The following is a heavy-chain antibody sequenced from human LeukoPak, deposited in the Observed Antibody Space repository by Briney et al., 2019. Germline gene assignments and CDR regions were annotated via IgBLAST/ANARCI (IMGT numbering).Heavy chain of an antibody. D-gene: IGHD3-10*01. CDR2: IHPGDSDT. CDR1: GYSFTSYW. Sequence: LGESLKISCKGSGYSFTSYWIGWVRQMPGKGLEWMGIIHPGDSDTRYSPSFQGQVTISADKSISTAYLQWSSLKASDTAMYYCATTKGYGSGSYPGPYYFDYWGQGTLVTVSS. CDR3: ATTKGYGSGSYPGPYYFDY. V-gene: IGHV5-51*01. J-gene: IGHJ4*02.